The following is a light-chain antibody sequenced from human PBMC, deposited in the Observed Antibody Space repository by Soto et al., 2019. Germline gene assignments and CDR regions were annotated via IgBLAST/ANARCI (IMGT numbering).Light chain of an antibody. CDR3: HQYGSLPIT. CDR1: QSVSSTY. V-gene: IGKV3-20*01. Sequence: EIALRQSPATLSVSAGXSPTLSCRASQSVSSTYLAWYQQKPGLAPRLLISGASSRATGIPDRFSGSGSGTDFTLTISRLEPEDFAVYYCHQYGSLPITFGQGTRLEIK. J-gene: IGKJ5*01. CDR2: GAS.